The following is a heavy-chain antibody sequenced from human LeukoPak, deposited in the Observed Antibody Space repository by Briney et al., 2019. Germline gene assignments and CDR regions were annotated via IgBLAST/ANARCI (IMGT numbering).Heavy chain of an antibody. J-gene: IGHJ4*02. V-gene: IGHV1-2*02. CDR1: GYTFTDYY. CDR3: ARDSTGGYPDY. Sequence: ASVKVSCKASGYTFTDYYIHWVRQAPGQGLECMGWISPNSGGTNYAQMFQGRVTMTSDTSINTAFMELRSLRSDDTAVFYCARDSTGGYPDYWGQGTLVTVSA. CDR2: ISPNSGGT. D-gene: IGHD7-27*01.